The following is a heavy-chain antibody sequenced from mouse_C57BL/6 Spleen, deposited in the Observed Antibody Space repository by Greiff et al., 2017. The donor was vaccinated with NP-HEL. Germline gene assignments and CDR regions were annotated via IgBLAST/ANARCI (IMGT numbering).Heavy chain of an antibody. V-gene: IGHV5-9-1*02. Sequence: EVKLMESGEGLVKPGGSLKLSCAASGFTFSSYAMSWVRQTPEKRLEWVAYISSGGDYIYYADTVKGRFTISRDNARNTRYLQMSSLKSEDTAMYYCTREGDEVFAYWGQGTLVTVSA. J-gene: IGHJ3*01. CDR3: TREGDEVFAY. CDR1: GFTFSSYA. D-gene: IGHD3-3*01. CDR2: ISSGGDYI.